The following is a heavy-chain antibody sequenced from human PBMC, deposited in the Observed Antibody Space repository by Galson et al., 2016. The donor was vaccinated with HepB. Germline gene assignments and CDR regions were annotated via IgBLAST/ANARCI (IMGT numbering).Heavy chain of an antibody. D-gene: IGHD3-3*01. J-gene: IGHJ5*02. CDR3: ARSSFGVSNP. V-gene: IGHV1-18*01. CDR1: GYPYISYG. Sequence: SVKVSCKASGYPYISYGINWVRQAPGRGLEWMGWMSASNGNTDYAQKFHGRVTMTTDTSTNTAYMELRSLRSDDTAMYYCARSSFGVSNPWGQGTLVTVSS. CDR2: MSASNGNT.